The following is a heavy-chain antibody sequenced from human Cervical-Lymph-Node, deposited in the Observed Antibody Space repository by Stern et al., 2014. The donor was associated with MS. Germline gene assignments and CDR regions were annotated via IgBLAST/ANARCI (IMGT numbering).Heavy chain of an antibody. J-gene: IGHJ5*01. CDR1: GFSFKDYW. CDR3: ARDGYGWFDS. CDR2: IRQDGAEI. V-gene: IGHV3-7*01. Sequence: EVQLVESGGGLVQPGGSLRLSCAASGFSFKDYWMTWVRQAPGKGLEWVANIRQDGAEIYYVDSMKGRVTISRDNAKNCLYLHMSSLRTEDTAVYYCARDGYGWFDSWGQGTLVTVSS. D-gene: IGHD2-2*03.